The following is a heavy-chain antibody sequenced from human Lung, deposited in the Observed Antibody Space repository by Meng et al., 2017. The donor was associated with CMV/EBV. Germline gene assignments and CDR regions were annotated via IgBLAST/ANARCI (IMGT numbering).Heavy chain of an antibody. Sequence: GEPLKISCAASGFTFSTYWMHWVRQVPGKGLVWVSRISSDGSSTRSYADSVKGRFTISRDNAKNTLYLQMNSLRAEDTAVYYCVRGAMCSSTSCYKYYYYGMAVWGPGNTV. CDR3: VRGAMCSSTSCYKYYYYGMAV. V-gene: IGHV3-74*01. CDR1: GFTFSTYW. J-gene: IGHJ6*01. CDR2: ISSDGSSTR. D-gene: IGHD2-2*02.